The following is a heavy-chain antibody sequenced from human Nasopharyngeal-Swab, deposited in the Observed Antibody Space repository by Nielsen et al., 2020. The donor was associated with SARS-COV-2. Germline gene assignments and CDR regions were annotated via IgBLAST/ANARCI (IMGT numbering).Heavy chain of an antibody. V-gene: IGHV4-59*01. D-gene: IGHD6-19*01. CDR2: IYYSGST. J-gene: IGHJ6*02. CDR3: ARGHPTIAVAGTNYYYSMDV. CDR1: GGSISSYY. Sequence: SETLSLTCTVSGGSISSYYWSWIRQLPGKGLEWIGYIYYSGSTNYNPSLKSRVTISVDTSKNQFSLKLSSVTAADTAVYYCARGHPTIAVAGTNYYYSMDVWGQGTTVTVSS.